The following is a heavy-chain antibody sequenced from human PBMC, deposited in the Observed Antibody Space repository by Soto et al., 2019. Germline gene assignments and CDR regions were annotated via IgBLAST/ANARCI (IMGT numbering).Heavy chain of an antibody. Sequence: PSETLSLTCTVSGGSISSGGYYWSWIRQHPGKGLEWIGYIYYSGRTYYNPSLHSRVSIAVDTTENQFSLELTSVTAADTSVYYCARGSFSSSSSWFDPWGRGTLVTASS. CDR2: IYYSGRT. J-gene: IGHJ5*02. D-gene: IGHD6-6*01. CDR1: GGSISSGGYY. CDR3: ARGSFSSSSSWFDP. V-gene: IGHV4-31*03.